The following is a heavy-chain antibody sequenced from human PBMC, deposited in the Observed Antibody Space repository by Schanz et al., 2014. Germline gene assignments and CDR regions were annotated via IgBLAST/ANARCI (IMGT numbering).Heavy chain of an antibody. Sequence: EVQLVESGGGLVKPGGSLGLSCVVSGFTVSSDHMSWVRQAPGKGLEWVSALSGSGGSTYYADSVKGRFTISRDNSKNTLYLQMNSLRTEDTAVYYCASPSGYSDYGTYFDFWGQGTLVTVSS. CDR2: LSGSGGST. J-gene: IGHJ4*02. CDR1: GFTVSSDH. V-gene: IGHV3-23*04. CDR3: ASPSGYSDYGTYFDF. D-gene: IGHD5-12*01.